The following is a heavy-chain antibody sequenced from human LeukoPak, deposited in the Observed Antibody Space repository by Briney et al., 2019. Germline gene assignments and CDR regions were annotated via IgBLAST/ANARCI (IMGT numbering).Heavy chain of an antibody. CDR2: INHSGST. D-gene: IGHD3-22*01. CDR1: GGSFSGYY. CDR3: ARVTGYMIEDYFDY. V-gene: IGHV4-34*01. Sequence: SETLSLTCAVYGGSFSGYYWSWIRQPPGKGLEWIGEINHSGSTNSNPSLKSRVTISVDTSKNQFSLKLSSVTAADTAVYYCARVTGYMIEDYFDYWGQGTLVTVSS. J-gene: IGHJ4*02.